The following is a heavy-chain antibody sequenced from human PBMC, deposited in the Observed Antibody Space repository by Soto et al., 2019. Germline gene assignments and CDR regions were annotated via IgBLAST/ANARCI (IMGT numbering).Heavy chain of an antibody. CDR1: GDSIRSRNYY. Sequence: SESLSLTCTVSGDSIRSRNYYWGWIRQPPGTGLEWIANIYYSGTTYCNPSLKSRVAISVDTSKNHFSLQLCSVTAADPPIFYCARSTSGYYMWFDEWGQGTLVTVFS. V-gene: IGHV4-39*02. J-gene: IGHJ4*02. D-gene: IGHD3-22*01. CDR3: ARSTSGYYMWFDE. CDR2: IYYSGTT.